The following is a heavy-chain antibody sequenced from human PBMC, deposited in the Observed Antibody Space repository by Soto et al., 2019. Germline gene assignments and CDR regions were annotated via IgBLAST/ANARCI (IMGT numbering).Heavy chain of an antibody. CDR2: INPNSGGT. Sequence: ASVKVSCKASGYTFTGYYMHWVRQAPGQGLEWMGWINPNSGGTNYAQKFQGRVTMTRDTSISTAYMELSRLRSDDTAVYYCARAGIGDGYNFSFDAFDIWGQGTMVTVSS. D-gene: IGHD5-12*01. V-gene: IGHV1-2*02. CDR3: ARAGIGDGYNFSFDAFDI. J-gene: IGHJ3*02. CDR1: GYTFTGYY.